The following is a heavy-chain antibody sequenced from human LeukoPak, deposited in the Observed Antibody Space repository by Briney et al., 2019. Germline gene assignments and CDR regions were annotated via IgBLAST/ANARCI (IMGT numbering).Heavy chain of an antibody. CDR2: VKSKNAGETT. CDR3: TLIQGWGSGTYYLDY. D-gene: IGHD3-10*01. CDR1: GLSISNDW. V-gene: IGHV3-15*01. Sequence: PGGSLRLSCAASGLSISNDWMSWVRQAPGKGPEWVGRVKSKNAGETTHYAAPVKGRFTISRDDSKNTLYLQMNSLKIEDTAVYYCTLIQGWGSGTYYLDYWGQGTLVTVSS. J-gene: IGHJ4*02.